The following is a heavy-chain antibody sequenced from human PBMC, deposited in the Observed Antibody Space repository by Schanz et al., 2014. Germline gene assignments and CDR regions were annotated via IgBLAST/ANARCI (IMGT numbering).Heavy chain of an antibody. CDR2: IIPVLAIA. V-gene: IGHV1-69*04. CDR3: ARDHQWLARYYMDV. D-gene: IGHD6-19*01. CDR1: GGTFSSYT. Sequence: QVQLVQSGAEVKKPGASVKVSCKASGGTFSSYTISWIRQAPGQGLEWMGRIIPVLAIADYAQKFQGRVTITADKSTSTASMELSSLRSEDTAVYYCARDHQWLARYYMDVWGKGTTVTVSS. J-gene: IGHJ6*03.